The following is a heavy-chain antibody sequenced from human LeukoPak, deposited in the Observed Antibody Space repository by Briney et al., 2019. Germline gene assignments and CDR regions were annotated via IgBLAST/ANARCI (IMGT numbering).Heavy chain of an antibody. Sequence: PSETLSLTCTVSGGSISSSSYYWGWIRQPPGKGLKWIGRIYYSGSTYYNPSLKSRVTISVDTSKNQFSLKLSSVTAADTAVYYCATTGGGYCSGGSCYGLVFDPWGQGTLVTVSS. CDR2: IYYSGST. CDR3: ATTGGGYCSGGSCYGLVFDP. J-gene: IGHJ5*02. D-gene: IGHD2-15*01. CDR1: GGSISSSSYY. V-gene: IGHV4-39*01.